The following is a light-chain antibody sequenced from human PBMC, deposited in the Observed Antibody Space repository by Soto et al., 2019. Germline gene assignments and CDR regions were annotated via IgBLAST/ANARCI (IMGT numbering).Light chain of an antibody. J-gene: IGKJ4*01. CDR2: GAS. Sequence: EIVLTQSPGTLSLSPGERATLSCRASQSVSSSYLTWYQQKPGQAPRLLIYGASSRATGNPDRFSGSGSRTDFTLTISRLEPEDFAVYYCQQYGSSPPTTFGGGTKVDIK. CDR3: QQYGSSPPTT. CDR1: QSVSSSY. V-gene: IGKV3-20*01.